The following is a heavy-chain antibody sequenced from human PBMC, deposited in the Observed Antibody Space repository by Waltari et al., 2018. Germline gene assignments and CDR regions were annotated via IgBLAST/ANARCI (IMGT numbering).Heavy chain of an antibody. CDR1: GYTFTDYY. Sequence: EVQLVQSGAEVKKAGATVKISCKVSGYTFTDYYMPWVQQAPGKGLEWLGLVDPEDGAPIYAEKFPGRVTITADTSTDTAYMELSSLRSEDTAVYYCATALHLGELSLRFDPWGQGTLVTVSS. CDR3: ATALHLGELSLRFDP. D-gene: IGHD3-16*02. CDR2: VDPEDGAP. J-gene: IGHJ5*02. V-gene: IGHV1-69-2*01.